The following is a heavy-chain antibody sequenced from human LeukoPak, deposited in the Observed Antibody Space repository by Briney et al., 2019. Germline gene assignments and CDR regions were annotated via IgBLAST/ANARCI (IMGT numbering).Heavy chain of an antibody. CDR2: IWYDGSNE. D-gene: IGHD2-2*01. V-gene: IGHV3-33*01. CDR1: GFTFSSYV. J-gene: IGHJ4*02. Sequence: GGSLRLSCAASGFTFSSYVMHWVRQAPGKGLEWVAVIWYDGSNEYYADSVKGRFTISRDNSKNTLYLQMNSLRAEDTAVYYCARVGPPSVVTMTFEFWGQGTLVTVSS. CDR3: ARVGPPSVVTMTFEF.